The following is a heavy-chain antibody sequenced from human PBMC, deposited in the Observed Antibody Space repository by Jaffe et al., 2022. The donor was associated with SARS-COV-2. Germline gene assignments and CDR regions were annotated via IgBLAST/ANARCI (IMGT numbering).Heavy chain of an antibody. J-gene: IGHJ6*02. V-gene: IGHV3-30*18. CDR1: GFTFSSYG. Sequence: QVQLVESGGGVVQPGRSLRLSCAASGFTFSSYGMHWVRQAPGKGLEWVAVISYDGSNKYYADSVKGRFTISRDNSKNTLYLQMNSLRAEDTAVYYCAKDLAYGYDYGDYVPLYYYGMDVWGQGTTVTVSS. CDR2: ISYDGSNK. D-gene: IGHD4-17*01. CDR3: AKDLAYGYDYGDYVPLYYYGMDV.